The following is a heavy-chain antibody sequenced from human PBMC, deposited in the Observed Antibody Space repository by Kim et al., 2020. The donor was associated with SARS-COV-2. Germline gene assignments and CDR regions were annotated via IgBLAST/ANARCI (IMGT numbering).Heavy chain of an antibody. Sequence: SETLSLTCTVSGGSISSYYWTWIRQPAGRGLEWIGRIYTSGSTNYYPSLNSRVSMSLDTSKNQFSLRLSSVTAADTAVYYCARGVYESSGYYLDYWGQGT. CDR1: GGSISSYY. V-gene: IGHV4-4*07. CDR3: ARGVYESSGYYLDY. D-gene: IGHD3-22*01. J-gene: IGHJ4*02. CDR2: IYTSGST.